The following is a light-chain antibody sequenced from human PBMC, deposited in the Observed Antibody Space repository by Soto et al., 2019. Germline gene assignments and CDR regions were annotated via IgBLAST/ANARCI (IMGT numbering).Light chain of an antibody. V-gene: IGLV7-46*01. CDR3: LLSYSGAHV. Sequence: QAVVTQEPSLTVSPGGTVTLTCGSSTGAVTSGHYPYWFQQKPGQAPRTLIYVTNNKHSWTPARFSGSLLGGKAALTLSGAQPEDEAEYYCLLSYSGAHVFGTGTKLTVL. CDR2: VTN. CDR1: TGAVTSGHY. J-gene: IGLJ1*01.